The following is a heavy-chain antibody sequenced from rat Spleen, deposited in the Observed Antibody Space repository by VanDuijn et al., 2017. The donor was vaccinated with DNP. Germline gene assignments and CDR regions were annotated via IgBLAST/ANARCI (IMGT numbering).Heavy chain of an antibody. D-gene: IGHD1-1*01. V-gene: IGHV3-1*01. J-gene: IGHJ1*01. CDR2: INYSGIT. Sequence: EVQLQESGPGLVKPSQSLSLTCSVTGYSITSNYWAWIRKFPGNKMEWIGHINYSGITTYNPSLKSRISITRDTWKNQFFLHLNSVTTEDTATYYCARWSDYFDYWGPGTMVTVSS. CDR3: ARWSDYFDY. CDR1: GYSITSNY.